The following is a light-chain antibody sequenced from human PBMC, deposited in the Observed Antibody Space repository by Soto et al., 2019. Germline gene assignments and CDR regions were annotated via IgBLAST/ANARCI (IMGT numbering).Light chain of an antibody. Sequence: EIVLTQSPGTLSLSPGERATLSCRASQSLSRHLAWYQQKPGQAPRLLIYGAFSRATGVPDRFSGSGSGTDFTLTISRLDPEDFAVYSCQQGLTFGGGTKVEIK. CDR1: QSLSRH. V-gene: IGKV3-20*01. CDR3: QQGLT. CDR2: GAF. J-gene: IGKJ4*01.